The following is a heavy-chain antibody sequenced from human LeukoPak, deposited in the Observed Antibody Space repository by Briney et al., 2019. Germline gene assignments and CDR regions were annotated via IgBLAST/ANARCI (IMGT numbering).Heavy chain of an antibody. D-gene: IGHD2-2*01. CDR1: GYTFSSYD. CDR2: MNPKTGNT. V-gene: IGHV1-8*03. J-gene: IGHJ4*02. Sequence: GASVKVSCKASGYTFSSYDINWVRQAVGQGLEWMGWMNPKTGNTGFSQKFQGRVTITRDTSISTAYMELSRLTSEDTGVYYCTRGLPRDGLVVIAAANEYWGQGSLVTVSS. CDR3: TRGLPRDGLVVIAAANEY.